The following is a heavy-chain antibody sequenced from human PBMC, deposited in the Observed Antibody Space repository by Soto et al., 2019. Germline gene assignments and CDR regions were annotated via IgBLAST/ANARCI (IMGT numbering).Heavy chain of an antibody. D-gene: IGHD3-3*01. CDR2: ISGSGGST. J-gene: IGHJ6*03. V-gene: IGHV3-23*01. CDR1: GFTFSSYA. CDR3: AKDLMGRGSQGYDFWSGYYGGSYYYYYYMDV. Sequence: GGSLRLSCAASGFTFSSYAMSWVRQAPGKGLEWVSAISGSGGSTYYADSVKGRFTISRDNSKNTLYLQMNSLRAEDKAVYYCAKDLMGRGSQGYDFWSGYYGGSYYYYYYMDVWGKGTTVTVSS.